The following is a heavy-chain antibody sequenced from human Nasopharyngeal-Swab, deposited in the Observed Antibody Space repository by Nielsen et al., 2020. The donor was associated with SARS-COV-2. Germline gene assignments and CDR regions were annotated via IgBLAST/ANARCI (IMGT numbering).Heavy chain of an antibody. CDR2: IHNSVST. J-gene: IGHJ6*02. D-gene: IGHD2-15*01. Sequence: WIRQPPGKGLEWIGYIHNSVSTKYSPSVKSRVSISVETSKNQFSLTLSSVTAADTAMYYCARGRGYCSGANCFSPFYYYGLDVWGQGTTVTVSS. CDR3: ARGRGYCSGANCFSPFYYYGLDV. V-gene: IGHV4-59*01.